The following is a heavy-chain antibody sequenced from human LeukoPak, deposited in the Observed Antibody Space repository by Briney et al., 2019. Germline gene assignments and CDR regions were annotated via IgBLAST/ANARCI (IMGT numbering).Heavy chain of an antibody. Sequence: GGSLRLSCAASGFTFSSYWMSWVRQGPGKGLEWVASIQPDGGVTFHLDSVKGRFTISRDNAKSSVFLQMNSLRAEDTAVYYCARLFGGVTTFDFWGQGTLVTASS. CDR2: IQPDGGVT. D-gene: IGHD4-17*01. CDR1: GFTFSSYW. V-gene: IGHV3-7*01. CDR3: ARLFGGVTTFDF. J-gene: IGHJ5*01.